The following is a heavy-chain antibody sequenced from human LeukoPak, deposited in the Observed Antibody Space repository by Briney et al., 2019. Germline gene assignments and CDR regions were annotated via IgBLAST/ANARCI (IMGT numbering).Heavy chain of an antibody. CDR3: ARVGYCSGGSCYLHLFDY. CDR1: GGSFSGYS. D-gene: IGHD2-15*01. J-gene: IGHJ4*02. V-gene: IGHV4-34*01. Sequence: SETLSLTCAVYGGSFSGYSWSWIRQPPGKGLEWIGEINHSGSTNYNPSLKSRVTISVDTSKNQFSLKLSSVTAADTAVYYCARVGYCSGGSCYLHLFDYWGQGTLVTVSS. CDR2: INHSGST.